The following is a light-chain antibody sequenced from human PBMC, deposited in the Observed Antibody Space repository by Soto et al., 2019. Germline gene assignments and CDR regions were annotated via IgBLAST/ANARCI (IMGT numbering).Light chain of an antibody. CDR2: NAS. CDR1: QSVTNF. V-gene: IGKV3-11*01. J-gene: IGKJ1*01. CDR3: QQRYRWPET. Sequence: EIVLTQSPGTLSLSPGERATLSCRASQSVTNFLAWYQQKPGQSPSLPIYNASHRATGIPARFSGSGSEPDFTLTISRLEPEDFAVYYCQQRYRWPETFGQGTKVEIK.